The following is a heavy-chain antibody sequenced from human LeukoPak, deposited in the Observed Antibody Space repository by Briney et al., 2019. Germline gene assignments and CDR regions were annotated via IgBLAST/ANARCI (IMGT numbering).Heavy chain of an antibody. J-gene: IGHJ4*02. Sequence: SEALSLTCTVSGGSISSYYWSWIRQPPGKGLEWIGYIYYSGSTNYNPSLKSRVTISVDTSKSQFSLKLSSVTAADTAVYYCARESPLGLLDYWGQGTLVTVSS. CDR3: ARESPLGLLDY. D-gene: IGHD5-12*01. CDR2: IYYSGST. V-gene: IGHV4-59*01. CDR1: GGSISSYY.